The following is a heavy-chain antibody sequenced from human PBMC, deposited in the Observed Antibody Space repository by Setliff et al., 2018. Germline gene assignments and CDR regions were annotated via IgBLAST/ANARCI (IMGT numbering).Heavy chain of an antibody. V-gene: IGHV3-21*01. D-gene: IGHD3-9*01. CDR2: ISSSSSYI. CDR1: GFTFSSYW. CDR3: ACPDILTGLYDY. J-gene: IGHJ4*02. Sequence: GGSLRLSCAASGFTFSSYWMSWVRQAPGKGLEWVSSISSSSSYIYYADSMKGRFTISRDNAKNSLYLQMNSLSAEDTAVYYCACPDILTGLYDYWGQGTLVTVSS.